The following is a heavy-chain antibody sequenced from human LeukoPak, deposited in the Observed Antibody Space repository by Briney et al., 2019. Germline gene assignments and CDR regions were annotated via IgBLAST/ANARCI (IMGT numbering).Heavy chain of an antibody. J-gene: IGHJ3*02. CDR2: INHSGST. Sequence: SETLSLTCAVYGGSFSGYYWSWIRQPPGKGLEWIGEINHSGSTNYNPSLKSRVTISVDTSKNQFSLKLSSVTAADTAVYYCARVWDSSPSKPGAFDIWGQGTMVTVSS. CDR1: GGSFSGYY. V-gene: IGHV4-34*01. D-gene: IGHD6-6*01. CDR3: ARVWDSSPSKPGAFDI.